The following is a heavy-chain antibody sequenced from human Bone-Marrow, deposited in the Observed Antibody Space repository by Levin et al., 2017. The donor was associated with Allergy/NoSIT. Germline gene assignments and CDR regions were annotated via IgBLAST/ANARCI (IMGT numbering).Heavy chain of an antibody. J-gene: IGHJ3*02. V-gene: IGHV4-59*01. D-gene: IGHD3-9*01. CDR2: IYYSGST. CDR1: GGSISSYY. Sequence: PSETLSLTCTVSGGSISSYYWSWIRQPPGKGLEWIGYIYYSGSTNYNPSLKSRVTISVDTSKNQFSLKLSSVTAADTAVYYCARAQYYDILRGGDEKREREGDAFDIWGQGTMVTVSS. CDR3: ARAQYYDILRGGDEKREREGDAFDI.